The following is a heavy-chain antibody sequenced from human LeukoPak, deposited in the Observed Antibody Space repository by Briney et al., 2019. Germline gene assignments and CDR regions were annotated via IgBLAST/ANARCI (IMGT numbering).Heavy chain of an antibody. J-gene: IGHJ6*02. CDR3: ASTGKAKTYYGMDV. Sequence: ASQTLPLTCTVSGCSISSGDYYWSWIRQPPGKGLEWIGYIYYSGSTYYNPSLKSRVTISVDTSKNQFSLKLSSVTAADTAVYYCASTGKAKTYYGMDVWGQGTTVTVSS. CDR1: GCSISSGDYY. CDR2: IYYSGST. V-gene: IGHV4-30-4*01.